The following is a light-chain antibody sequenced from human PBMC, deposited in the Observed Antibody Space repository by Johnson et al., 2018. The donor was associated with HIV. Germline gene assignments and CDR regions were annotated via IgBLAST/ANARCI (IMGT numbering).Light chain of an antibody. J-gene: IGLJ1*01. CDR1: SSNIGNNY. CDR3: GTWDASLSVNV. V-gene: IGLV1-51*02. CDR2: ENN. Sequence: SVLTQPPSVSAAPGQKVTISCSGSSSNIGNNYVSWYQQLPGTAPKLLIYENNKRPSGIPDRFSGSKSGTSATLGITGLQTGDEADYYCGTWDASLSVNVFGPGTKVTVL.